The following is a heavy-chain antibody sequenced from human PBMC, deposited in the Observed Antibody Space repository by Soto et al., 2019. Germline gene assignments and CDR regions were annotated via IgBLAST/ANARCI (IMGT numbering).Heavy chain of an antibody. D-gene: IGHD2-15*01. J-gene: IGHJ5*02. V-gene: IGHV3-23*01. CDR3: AKTPSIVVVVAATSWAWFDP. Sequence: GGSLRLSCAASGFTFSSYAMSWVRQAPGKGLEWVSAISGSGGSTYYADSVKGRFTISRDNSKNTLYLQMNSLRAEDTAVYYCAKTPSIVVVVAATSWAWFDPWGQGTLVTVSS. CDR1: GFTFSSYA. CDR2: ISGSGGST.